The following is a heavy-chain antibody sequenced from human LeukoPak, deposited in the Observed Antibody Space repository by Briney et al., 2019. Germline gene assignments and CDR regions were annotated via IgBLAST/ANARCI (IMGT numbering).Heavy chain of an antibody. D-gene: IGHD2-2*01. J-gene: IGHJ5*02. CDR3: ARGLVPAALQGWLDP. Sequence: ASVKVSCKASGGTFSSYAIGWVRQAPGQGLEWMGGIIPIFGTANYAQKFQGRVTITADESTSTAYMELSSLKSEDTAVYYCARGLVPAALQGWLDPWGQGTLVTVSS. CDR1: GGTFSSYA. CDR2: IIPIFGTA. V-gene: IGHV1-69*13.